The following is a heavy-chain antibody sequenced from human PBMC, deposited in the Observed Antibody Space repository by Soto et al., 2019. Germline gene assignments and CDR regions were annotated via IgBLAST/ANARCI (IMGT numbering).Heavy chain of an antibody. Sequence: GGSLSLSCAASGFIFTNYAMNWVRQAPGKGLEWVSVIGGRGNSAYYADSVQGRFTISRDNSKNTLSLQMSSLTADDTAIYYCVREGRGSFDFWGRGTMVTVSS. CDR3: VREGRGSFDF. J-gene: IGHJ3*01. CDR1: GFIFTNYA. V-gene: IGHV3-23*01. CDR2: IGGRGNSA. D-gene: IGHD5-12*01.